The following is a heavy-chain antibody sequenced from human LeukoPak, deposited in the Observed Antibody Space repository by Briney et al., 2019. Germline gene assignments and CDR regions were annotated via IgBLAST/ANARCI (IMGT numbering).Heavy chain of an antibody. Sequence: SETLSLTCSVSGGSISGYYWSWIRQPPGQTLEWIGYIYSSGSTNYNPSLQSRVTMSVDTSMNQFSLRLSSVTAADTAVYYCARFTYTTRPSDVWGKGIMVTVSS. CDR3: ARFTYTTRPSDV. CDR1: GGSISGYY. CDR2: IYSSGST. V-gene: IGHV4-4*09. D-gene: IGHD3-16*01. J-gene: IGHJ6*04.